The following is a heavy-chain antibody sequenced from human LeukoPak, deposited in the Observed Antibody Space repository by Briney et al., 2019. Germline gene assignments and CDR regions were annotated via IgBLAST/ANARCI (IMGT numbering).Heavy chain of an antibody. CDR2: ISGSGGST. CDR3: AKTGRMTAMAFDY. D-gene: IGHD5-18*01. J-gene: IGHJ4*02. Sequence: GGSLRLSCAASGFTFSSYSMNWVRQAPGKGLEWVSAISGSGGSTYYADSVKGRFTISRDNSKNTLYLQMNSLRAEDTAVYYCAKTGRMTAMAFDYWGQGTLVTVSS. CDR1: GFTFSSYS. V-gene: IGHV3-23*01.